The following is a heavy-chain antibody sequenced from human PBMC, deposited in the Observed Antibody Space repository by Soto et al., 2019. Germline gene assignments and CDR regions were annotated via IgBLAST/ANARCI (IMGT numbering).Heavy chain of an antibody. CDR3: ARDSGPMVRGARLYGMDV. CDR1: GGSISSGGYS. V-gene: IGHV4-30-2*01. CDR2: IYHSGST. Sequence: QLQLQESGSGLVKPSQTLSLTCAVSGGSISSGGYSWSWIRQPPGKGLEWIGYIYHSGSTYYNPSLKSRVTISVDRSKNQVSLKLSSVTAADTAVYYCARDSGPMVRGARLYGMDVWGQGTTVTVSS. J-gene: IGHJ6*02. D-gene: IGHD3-10*01.